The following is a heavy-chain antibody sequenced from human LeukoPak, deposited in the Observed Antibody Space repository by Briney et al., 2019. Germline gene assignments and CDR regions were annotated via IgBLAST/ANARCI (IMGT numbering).Heavy chain of an antibody. V-gene: IGHV3-30*18. CDR3: AKLADTVINPHFDY. Sequence: GGSLSLSCAASGLTFRSYAMHWVRQSPGKGLEWLAIISFDGTSKYHADSVKGRFTISRDNFKNTLYLQMNSLRVEDTAVYYCAKLADTVINPHFDYWGQGTLVTVSS. D-gene: IGHD4-17*01. CDR1: GLTFRSYA. CDR2: ISFDGTSK. J-gene: IGHJ4*02.